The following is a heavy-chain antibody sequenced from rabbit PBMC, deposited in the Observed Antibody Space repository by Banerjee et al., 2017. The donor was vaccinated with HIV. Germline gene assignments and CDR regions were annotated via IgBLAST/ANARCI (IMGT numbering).Heavy chain of an antibody. CDR1: GFSFSSSYY. CDR2: IVAGNGGNT. CDR3: ARDDGGVGGYDNNL. D-gene: IGHD1-1*01. J-gene: IGHJ4*01. V-gene: IGHV1S40*01. Sequence: QSLEESGGDLVKPGASLTLTCTASGFSFSSSYYMCWVRQAPGKGLEWIACIVAGNGGNTYYASWAKGRFTISKTSSTTVTLQMTSLTAADTATYFCARDDGGVGGYDNNLWGPGTLVTVS.